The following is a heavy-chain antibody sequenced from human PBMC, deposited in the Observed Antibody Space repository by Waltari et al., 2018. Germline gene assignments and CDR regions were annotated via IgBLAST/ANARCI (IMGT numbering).Heavy chain of an antibody. V-gene: IGHV4-39*01. J-gene: IGHJ3*01. CDR3: ATYVGASIGTAAFDV. Sequence: QLHLQEEGPGLVKPPETLSTTCSVSAGSIIRNRPYWAGIRPPPGKGLEWTATISYTGTTYYNPSLRSRVTISVDMAKNQFSLKLTSVTPADTAVYYCATYVGASIGTAAFDVWGQGTMVTVSS. CDR2: ISYTGTT. D-gene: IGHD3-16*01. CDR1: AGSIIRNRPY.